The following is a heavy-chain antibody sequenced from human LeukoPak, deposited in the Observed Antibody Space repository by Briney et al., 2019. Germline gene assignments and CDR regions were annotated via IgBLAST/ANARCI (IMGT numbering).Heavy chain of an antibody. J-gene: IGHJ4*02. V-gene: IGHV3-48*01. CDR1: GFTFSSYN. D-gene: IGHD2-2*01. Sequence: PGGSLRLSCAASGFTFSSYNMNWVRQAPGKGLEWVSYISSSSSGIYYADSVKGRFTISRDNAKNSLYLQMNSLRAEDTAVYYCARDHLGQYLADYWGQGTLVTVSS. CDR2: ISSSSSGI. CDR3: ARDHLGQYLADY.